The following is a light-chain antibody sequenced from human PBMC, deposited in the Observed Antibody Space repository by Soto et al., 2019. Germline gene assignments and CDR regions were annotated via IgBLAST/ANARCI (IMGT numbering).Light chain of an antibody. Sequence: EIMLTQSPGTLSLSPGERATLSCKTRQAISGRELAWYQQKFGQAPLLLIYGASTRAAGIPDRFICSGSGPDFTLTTRRLEPEDVAVYYCQQYGSSPRYIFGQGTKVEIK. J-gene: IGKJ2*01. CDR3: QQYGSSPRYI. V-gene: IGKV3-20*01. CDR1: QAISGRE. CDR2: GAS.